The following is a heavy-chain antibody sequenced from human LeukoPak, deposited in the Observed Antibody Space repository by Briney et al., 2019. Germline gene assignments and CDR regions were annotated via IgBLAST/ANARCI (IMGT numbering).Heavy chain of an antibody. CDR1: GGSISSHY. V-gene: IGHV4-59*11. CDR3: ARTTTGYRYNWFDP. Sequence: SKTLSLTCTVSGGSISSHYWSWIRQPPGKGLEWIGYIYYSGSTNYNPSLKSRVTISVDTSKNQFSLKLSSVTAADTAVYYCARTTTGYRYNWFDPWGQGTLVTVSS. D-gene: IGHD1-1*01. CDR2: IYYSGST. J-gene: IGHJ5*02.